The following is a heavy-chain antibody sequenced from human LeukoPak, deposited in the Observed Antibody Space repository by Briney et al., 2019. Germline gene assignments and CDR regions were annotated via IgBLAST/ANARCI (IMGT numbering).Heavy chain of an antibody. CDR2: IYTSGST. Sequence: SETLSLTCTVSGGSISSYYWSWIRQPAGKGLEWIGRIYTSGSTNYKASLKSRVSMSVDTSKNQFSLKLSSVTAADTAVFYCARENSGSYREFDYWGQGTLATVSX. J-gene: IGHJ4*02. D-gene: IGHD1-26*01. CDR3: ARENSGSYREFDY. V-gene: IGHV4-4*07. CDR1: GGSISSYY.